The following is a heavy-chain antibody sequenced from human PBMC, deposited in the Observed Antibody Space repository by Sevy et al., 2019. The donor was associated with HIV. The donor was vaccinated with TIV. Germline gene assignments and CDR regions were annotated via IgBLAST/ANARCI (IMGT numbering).Heavy chain of an antibody. CDR1: GFTFSDYH. CDR3: ARARKQLGKRYYYYGIDV. CDR2: ISSSSSTI. V-gene: IGHV3-11*01. Sequence: GGSLRLSCAASGFTFSDYHMSWIRQAPGKGLEWVSYISSSSSTIYYADSAKGRFTISRDNAKNSLYLQMNSLRAEDTAVYYCARARKQLGKRYYYYGIDVWGQGTTVTVSS. D-gene: IGHD6-13*01. J-gene: IGHJ6*02.